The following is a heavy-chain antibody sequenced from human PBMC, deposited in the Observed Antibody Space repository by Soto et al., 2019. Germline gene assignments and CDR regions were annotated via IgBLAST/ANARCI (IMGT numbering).Heavy chain of an antibody. CDR2: IYYSGST. J-gene: IGHJ5*02. Sequence: QVQLQESGPGLVKPSQTLSLTCTVSGGSISSGDYYWSWIRQPPGKGLEWIGYIYYSGSTYYNPSLKSRVTIAVDTAQHQFSLKLSAVTAADTAVYYWARGPTEGWFDPCGQGTLVTVSS. CDR3: ARGPTEGWFDP. V-gene: IGHV4-30-4*01. CDR1: GGSISSGDYY.